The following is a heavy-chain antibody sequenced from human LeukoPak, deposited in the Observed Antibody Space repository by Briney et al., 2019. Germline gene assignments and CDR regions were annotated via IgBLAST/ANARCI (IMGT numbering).Heavy chain of an antibody. D-gene: IGHD3-10*01. J-gene: IGHJ4*02. CDR2: INYSGST. Sequence: PSETLSLTCTVSGGSISSYYWSWIRQPPGKGLEWIGYINYSGSTKYYPFLKSRVTISVDTSKNQFSLQLTSVTAADTAVYFCARVHYYGSGQSSYFDYWGQGSLVTVSS. CDR1: GGSISSYY. V-gene: IGHV4-59*01. CDR3: ARVHYYGSGQSSYFDY.